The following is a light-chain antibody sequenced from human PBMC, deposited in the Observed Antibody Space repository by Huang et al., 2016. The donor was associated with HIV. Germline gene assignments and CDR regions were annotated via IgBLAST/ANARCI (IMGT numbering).Light chain of an antibody. V-gene: IGKV1-5*03. CDR3: QQYNTFWT. J-gene: IGKJ1*01. CDR1: QSVSTW. CDR2: KSS. Sequence: DIQMTQSPSILSASIGDRVTITCRASQSVSTWLAWYQQKPGHPPKRLIYKSSTLESGVPSRFSGSGSGTEFTLTISSLQPDGFATYYCQQYNTFWTFGQGTKV.